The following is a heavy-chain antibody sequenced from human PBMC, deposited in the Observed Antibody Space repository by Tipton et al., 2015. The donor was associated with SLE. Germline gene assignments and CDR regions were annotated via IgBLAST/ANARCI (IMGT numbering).Heavy chain of an antibody. CDR2: INHSGST. Sequence: TLSLTCAVYGGSFSGYYWSWIRQPPGKGLEWIGEINHSGSTNYSPSLKSRVTISVDTSKNQFSLKLSSVAAADTAVYYCARAYGDYVPEYFQHWGQGTLVTVSS. CDR3: ARAYGDYVPEYFQH. V-gene: IGHV4-34*01. J-gene: IGHJ1*01. CDR1: GGSFSGYY. D-gene: IGHD4-17*01.